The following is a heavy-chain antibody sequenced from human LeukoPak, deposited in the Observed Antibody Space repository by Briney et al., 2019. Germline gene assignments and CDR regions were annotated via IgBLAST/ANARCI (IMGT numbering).Heavy chain of an antibody. CDR2: IYTSWST. V-gene: IGHV4-38-2*02. J-gene: IGHJ4*02. CDR1: GYPISSGHY. Sequence: SETLSLICTVSGYPISSGHYLGRIRQPPGTGLECIGSIYTSWSTYYNTSLNSRVTTSEDTSKNQFSLKLSSVTAADTSVYYSARDPDIVVVPAAGWGQGTLVTVSS. D-gene: IGHD2-2*01. CDR3: ARDPDIVVVPAAG.